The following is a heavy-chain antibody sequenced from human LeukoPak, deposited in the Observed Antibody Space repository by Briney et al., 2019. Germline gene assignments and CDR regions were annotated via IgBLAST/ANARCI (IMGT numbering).Heavy chain of an antibody. CDR3: AKSYSGYDSDIDY. V-gene: IGHV3-30*18. D-gene: IGHD5-12*01. J-gene: IGHJ4*02. CDR2: ISYDGSNK. CDR1: GFTSSSYG. Sequence: GGSLRLSCAASGFTSSSYGMHWVRQAPGKGLEWVAVISYDGSNKYYADSVKGRFTISRDNSKSTLYLQMNSLRAEDTAVYYCAKSYSGYDSDIDYWGQGTLVTVSS.